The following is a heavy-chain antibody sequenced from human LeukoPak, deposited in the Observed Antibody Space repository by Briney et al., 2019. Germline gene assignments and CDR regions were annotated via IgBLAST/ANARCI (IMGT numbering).Heavy chain of an antibody. CDR2: VHHSGST. CDR3: ARERFDGFDY. D-gene: IGHD3-9*01. CDR1: GGSMTHFY. V-gene: IGHV4-59*12. Sequence: SETLSLTCTVSGGSMTHFYWTWIRQFPGRGLEWIGYVHHSGSTGYHPSLKTRVVISVDMSKGQFSLKLNSVTTEDTAVYYCARERFDGFDYWGQGTLVTVSS. J-gene: IGHJ4*02.